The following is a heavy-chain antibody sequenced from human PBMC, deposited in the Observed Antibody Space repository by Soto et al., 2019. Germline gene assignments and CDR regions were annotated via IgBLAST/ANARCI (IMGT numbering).Heavy chain of an antibody. D-gene: IGHD1-26*01. CDR3: AKDRPLHQVGRGWFDP. CDR2: ISYDGSNK. J-gene: IGHJ5*02. Sequence: QVQLVESGGGVVQPGRSLRLSCAASGFTFSSYGMHWVRLAPGKGLVWVAVISYDGSNKYYADSVKGRFTISRDNSKNTLYLQTNSLRAEDTAVYYCAKDRPLHQVGRGWFDPWGQGPLVTVSS. V-gene: IGHV3-30*18. CDR1: GFTFSSYG.